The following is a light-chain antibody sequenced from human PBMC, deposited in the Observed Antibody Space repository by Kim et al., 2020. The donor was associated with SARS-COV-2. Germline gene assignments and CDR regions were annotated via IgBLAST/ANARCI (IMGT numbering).Light chain of an antibody. V-gene: IGLV1-44*01. CDR1: SSNIGHNP. J-gene: IGLJ2*01. Sequence: ELTQPPSASGTPGQRVTIYCSGSSSNIGHNPVDWYQQLPGTAPKLLISTNNQRPSGVPDRFSGSKSGTSASLAISGLQSEDEADYYCASWDDSLHGPVFGGGTQLTVL. CDR2: TNN. CDR3: ASWDDSLHGPV.